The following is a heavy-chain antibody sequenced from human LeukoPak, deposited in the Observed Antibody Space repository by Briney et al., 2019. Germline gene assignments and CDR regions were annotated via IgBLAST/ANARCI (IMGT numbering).Heavy chain of an antibody. J-gene: IGHJ4*02. Sequence: PGGSLRLSCAASGFPFSNYFMSWIRQAPGKGLEWSSYIGSSGYTIYYSDSVRGRFTISRDNAKNSLYLQMDSLRAEDTAIYYCARPQTSSSSTASRGYWGQGTLVTVSS. CDR1: GFPFSNYF. D-gene: IGHD6-6*01. CDR3: ARPQTSSSSTASRGY. CDR2: IGSSGYTI. V-gene: IGHV3-11*01.